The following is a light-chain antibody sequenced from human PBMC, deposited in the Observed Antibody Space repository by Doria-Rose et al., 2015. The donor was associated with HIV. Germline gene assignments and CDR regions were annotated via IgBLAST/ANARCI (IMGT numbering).Light chain of an antibody. Sequence: TQSPSTLSASVGDSVTITCRASQSITRWLAWYQQRPGKAPKLLIYKASLLESGVPSRFGGSGSGTEFTLTISSLQPDDFATYYCQQYNSYSPWTFGPGTKLEIK. CDR3: QQYNSYSPWT. J-gene: IGKJ2*02. CDR2: KAS. V-gene: IGKV1-5*03. CDR1: QSITRW.